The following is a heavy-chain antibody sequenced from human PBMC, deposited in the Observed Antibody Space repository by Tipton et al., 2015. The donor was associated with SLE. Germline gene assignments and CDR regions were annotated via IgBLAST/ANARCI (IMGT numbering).Heavy chain of an antibody. CDR1: GDSISNSPYY. D-gene: IGHD6-13*01. CDR2: IYYSGST. CDR3: ARLGQQRGDAFDI. J-gene: IGHJ3*02. Sequence: LRLSCTVSGDSISNSPYYWSWIRQPPGKGLEWIGYIYYSGSTNYNPSLKSRVTISVDTSKNQFSLKLSSVTAADTAVYYCARLGQQRGDAFDIWGQGTMVTVSS. V-gene: IGHV4-61*05.